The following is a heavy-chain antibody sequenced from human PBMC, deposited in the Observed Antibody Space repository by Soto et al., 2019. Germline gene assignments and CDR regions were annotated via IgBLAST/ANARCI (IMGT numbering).Heavy chain of an antibody. J-gene: IGHJ4*02. Sequence: GGSLRLSCAASGFTFSSYAMHWVRQAPGKGLEYVSAISSNGGSTYYANSVKGRFTISRDNSKNTLYLQMGSLRAEDMAVYYCARESNPYYYGSGSFKSPFDYWGQGTLVTVSS. D-gene: IGHD3-10*01. CDR1: GFTFSSYA. CDR2: ISSNGGST. CDR3: ARESNPYYYGSGSFKSPFDY. V-gene: IGHV3-64*01.